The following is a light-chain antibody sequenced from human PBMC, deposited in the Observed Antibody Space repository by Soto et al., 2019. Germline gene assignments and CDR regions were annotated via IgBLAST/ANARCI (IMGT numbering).Light chain of an antibody. J-gene: IGKJ1*01. CDR1: QGISSW. V-gene: IGKV1-12*01. Sequence: DIQMTQSPSSVSASVGGRVTITCRASQGISSWLAWYQQKPGRAPKLLIYAASSLQGGAPSRFTGSGSGTDFTLTISSLQPEDFATYYCQQSYSTPRTFGQGTKVHI. CDR2: AAS. CDR3: QQSYSTPRT.